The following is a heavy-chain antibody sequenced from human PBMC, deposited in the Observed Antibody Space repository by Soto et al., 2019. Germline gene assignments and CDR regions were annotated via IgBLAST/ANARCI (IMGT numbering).Heavy chain of an antibody. CDR1: GFTFSSYA. Sequence: PGGSLRLSCAASGFTFSSYAMSWVRQAPGKGLEWVSAISGSGGSTYYADSVKGQFTISRDNSKSTLYLQMNSLRAEDTAVYFCAIDHGAYDRKWIDSWGQGTLVTVSS. D-gene: IGHD3-22*01. CDR2: ISGSGGST. CDR3: AIDHGAYDRKWIDS. V-gene: IGHV3-23*01. J-gene: IGHJ5*01.